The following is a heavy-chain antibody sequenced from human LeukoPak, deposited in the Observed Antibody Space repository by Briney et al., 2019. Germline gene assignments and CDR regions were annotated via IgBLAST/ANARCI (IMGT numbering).Heavy chain of an antibody. CDR2: ISGGTT. D-gene: IGHD6-19*01. J-gene: IGHJ4*02. V-gene: IGHV3-49*03. Sequence: GGSLRLSCTASGFTYGDYLMSWFRQAPGKGLEWIGFISGGTTEYAASVKGRFTISRDDSTSIAYLQMNSLTTEDTAVYYCSRGSGWLSVYWGQGTLVTVSS. CDR1: GFTYGDYL. CDR3: SRGSGWLSVY.